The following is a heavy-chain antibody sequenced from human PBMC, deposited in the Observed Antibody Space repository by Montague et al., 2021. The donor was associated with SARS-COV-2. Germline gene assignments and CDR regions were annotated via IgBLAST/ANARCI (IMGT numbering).Heavy chain of an antibody. J-gene: IGHJ4*02. V-gene: IGHV4-39*01. CDR3: ARQLVSNGRTNPCCPDYFDF. Sequence: SETLSLTCTVSGGSISSRGYYWGWIRQPPGKGLEWIGSIYYTGSTYYNPSLKSRVSFSMDTSKNHFSLSLSSVTAADTAVYFCARQLVSNGRTNPCCPDYFDFWGQGTLVTVSS. D-gene: IGHD2-15*01. CDR1: GGSISSRGYY. CDR2: IYYTGST.